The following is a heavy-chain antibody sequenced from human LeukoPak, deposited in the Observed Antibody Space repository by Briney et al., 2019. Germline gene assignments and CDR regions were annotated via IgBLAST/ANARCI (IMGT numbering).Heavy chain of an antibody. CDR1: GGSINSYY. Sequence: SETLSLTCPASGGSINSYYWTWIRQPPGKGLEWVGNIYYSGSTNYNPSLKSRVTISVDTSKNQFSLKLSSVTAADTAVYYCARARYSSSWLPYDAFDIWGQGTMVTVSS. V-gene: IGHV4-59*01. D-gene: IGHD6-13*01. CDR2: IYYSGST. CDR3: ARARYSSSWLPYDAFDI. J-gene: IGHJ3*02.